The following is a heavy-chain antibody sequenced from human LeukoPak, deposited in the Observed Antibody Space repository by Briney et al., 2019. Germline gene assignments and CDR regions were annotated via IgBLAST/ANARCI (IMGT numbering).Heavy chain of an antibody. CDR2: IRYNGSNT. CDR3: AKDRTKIGRRSSGPNFDY. D-gene: IGHD6-19*01. CDR1: GFTFSSYC. V-gene: IGHV3-30*02. J-gene: IGHJ4*02. Sequence: GSLRLSCAASGFTFSSYCMHWARQAPGQGLEWVAFIRYNGSNTNYAESVKGRFTMTRDNSKNTLYLQMNSLRAEDTAVYYCAKDRTKIGRRSSGPNFDYWGQGTLVTVSS.